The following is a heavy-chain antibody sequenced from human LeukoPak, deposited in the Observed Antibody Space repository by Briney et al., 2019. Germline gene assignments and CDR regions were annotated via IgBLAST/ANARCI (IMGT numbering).Heavy chain of an antibody. CDR1: GGTFSSYA. D-gene: IGHD6-13*01. CDR3: ARMPIAAAGTSYFDY. J-gene: IGHJ4*02. Sequence: GASVKVSCKASGGTFSSYAISWVRQAPGQGLEWMGGNIPIFGTANYAQKFQGRVTITADESTSTAYMELSSLRSEDTAVYYCARMPIAAAGTSYFDYWGQGTLVTVSS. V-gene: IGHV1-69*13. CDR2: NIPIFGTA.